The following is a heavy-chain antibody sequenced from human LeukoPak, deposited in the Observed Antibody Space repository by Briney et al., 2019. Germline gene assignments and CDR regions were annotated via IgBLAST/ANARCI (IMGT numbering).Heavy chain of an antibody. CDR1: GYTFTGYY. Sequence: ASVKVSCKASGYTFTGYYMHWVRQAPGQGLEWMGRINPNSGGTNYAQKFQGRVTVTRDTSISTAYMELSRLRSDDTAVYYCASPTVTPFYYYYGMDVWGQGTTVTVSS. J-gene: IGHJ6*02. CDR3: ASPTVTPFYYYYGMDV. CDR2: INPNSGGT. D-gene: IGHD4-17*01. V-gene: IGHV1-2*06.